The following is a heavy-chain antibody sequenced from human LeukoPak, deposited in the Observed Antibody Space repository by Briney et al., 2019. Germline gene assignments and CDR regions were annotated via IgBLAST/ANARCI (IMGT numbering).Heavy chain of an antibody. J-gene: IGHJ5*02. D-gene: IGHD5-18*01. Sequence: ASVKVSCKASGYTFTGYYMHWVRQAPGRGLEWMGWINPNSGGTNYAQKFQGRVTMTRDTSISTAYMELSRLRSDDTAVYYCARDLVDTAMIANWFDPWGQGTLVTVSS. V-gene: IGHV1-2*02. CDR2: INPNSGGT. CDR1: GYTFTGYY. CDR3: ARDLVDTAMIANWFDP.